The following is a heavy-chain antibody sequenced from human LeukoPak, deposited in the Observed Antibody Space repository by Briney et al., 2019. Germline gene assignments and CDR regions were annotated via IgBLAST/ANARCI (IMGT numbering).Heavy chain of an antibody. CDR1: GGSISSYF. J-gene: IGHJ5*02. CDR2: IYYSGST. CDR3: ARVGYYDYVWGSYREHGNNWFDP. Sequence: SETLSLTCTVSGGSISSYFWSWIRQPPGKGLEWSGYIYYSGSTNYNPSLKSRVTISVDTSKNQFSLKLSSVTAADTAVYYCARVGYYDYVWGSYREHGNNWFDPWGQGTLVTVSS. V-gene: IGHV4-59*01. D-gene: IGHD3-16*02.